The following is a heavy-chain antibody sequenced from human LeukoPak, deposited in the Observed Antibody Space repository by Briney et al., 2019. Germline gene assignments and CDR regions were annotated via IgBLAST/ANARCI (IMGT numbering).Heavy chain of an antibody. J-gene: IGHJ4*02. D-gene: IGHD3-22*01. V-gene: IGHV3-48*01. Sequence: PGGSLRLSCAASGFTFSNYTMDWVRQAPGKGLEWVLSISSGGTIMNHPASVKARFTISRKNAKNSPYLQINSLRAEDTAVYYCARGDYYDSRCYYYTYWGEGTLVTVSS. CDR2: ISSGGTIM. CDR1: GFTFSNYT. CDR3: ARGDYYDSRCYYYTY.